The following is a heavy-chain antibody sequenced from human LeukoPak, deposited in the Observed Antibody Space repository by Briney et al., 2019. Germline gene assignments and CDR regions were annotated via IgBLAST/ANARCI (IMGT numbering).Heavy chain of an antibody. V-gene: IGHV4-4*07. CDR3: AREGLCSGGSCYFGPFDY. J-gene: IGHJ4*02. Sequence: SETLSLTCTVSGASISSYYWSWIRQPAGKGLEWIGRIYSSRSIYNPSLKSRVTMSVDTSKNQFSLKLSSVTAADTAVYYCAREGLCSGGSCYFGPFDYWGQGTLVTVSS. CDR2: IYSSRS. D-gene: IGHD2-15*01. CDR1: GASISSYY.